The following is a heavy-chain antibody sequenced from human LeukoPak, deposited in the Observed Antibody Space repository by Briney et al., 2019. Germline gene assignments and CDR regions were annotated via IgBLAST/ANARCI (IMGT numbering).Heavy chain of an antibody. CDR3: AKGGDTIFGVVIPNNWFDP. Sequence: GGSLRLSCAASGLTFSSYAMSWVRQAPGKGLEWVSAISGSGGSTYYADSVKGRFTISRGNSKNTLYLQMNSLRAEDTAVYYCAKGGDTIFGVVIPNNWFDPWGQGTLVTVSS. CDR1: GLTFSSYA. J-gene: IGHJ5*02. D-gene: IGHD3-3*01. V-gene: IGHV3-23*01. CDR2: ISGSGGST.